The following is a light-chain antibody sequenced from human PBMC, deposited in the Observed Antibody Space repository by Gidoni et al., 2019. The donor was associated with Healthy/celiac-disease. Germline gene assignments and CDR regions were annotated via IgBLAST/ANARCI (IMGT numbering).Light chain of an antibody. J-gene: IGKJ1*01. CDR2: AAS. CDR3: QQLNSYPQA. Sequence: DIQLTQSPSFLSASVGDRVTITCWASQGISSYLAWYQQKPGKAPTLLIYAASTLQSGVPSRFSGSGSGTEFTLTISSLQPEDFATSYCQQLNSYPQAFGQGTKVEIK. V-gene: IGKV1-9*01. CDR1: QGISSY.